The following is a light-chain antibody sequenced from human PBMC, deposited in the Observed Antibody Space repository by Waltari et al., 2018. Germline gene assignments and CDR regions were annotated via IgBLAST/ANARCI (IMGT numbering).Light chain of an antibody. CDR1: QSISTW. V-gene: IGKV1-5*03. CDR3: QQYNSYSGM. CDR2: KAS. J-gene: IGKJ1*01. Sequence: DIQMTQSPSTLSASVGDRVTITCRASQSISTWLAWYQQKPGKAPKLLIYKASSLESGVPSRFSGSGSGTEFTLTISSMQPDDFATYYCQQYNSYSGMFGQGTKVEIK.